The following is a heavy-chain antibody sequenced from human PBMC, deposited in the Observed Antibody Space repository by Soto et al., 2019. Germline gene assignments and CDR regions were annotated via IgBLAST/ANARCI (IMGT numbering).Heavy chain of an antibody. Sequence: GASVKVSSKASGFTLTSYDINWVRQATGQGLEWMGWMNPNSGNTGYAQKFQGRVTMTRNTSISTAYMELSSLRSEDTAVYYCATGVLVPAASDYWGQGTLDTSPQ. CDR3: ATGVLVPAASDY. V-gene: IGHV1-8*01. CDR2: MNPNSGNT. CDR1: GFTLTSYD. D-gene: IGHD2-2*01. J-gene: IGHJ4*02.